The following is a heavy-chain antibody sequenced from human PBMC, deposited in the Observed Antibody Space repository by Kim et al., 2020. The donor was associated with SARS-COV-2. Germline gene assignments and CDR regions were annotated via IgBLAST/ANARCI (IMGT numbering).Heavy chain of an antibody. CDR1: GGTFSSYA. CDR3: ARAFAGYCSSTSCSSDINWFDP. CDR2: IIPIFGTA. Sequence: SVKVSCKASGGTFSSYAISWVRQAPGQGLEWMGGIIPIFGTANYAQKFQGRVTITADESTSTAYMELSSLRSEDTAVYYCARAFAGYCSSTSCSSDINWFDPWGQGTLVTVSS. J-gene: IGHJ5*02. D-gene: IGHD2-2*01. V-gene: IGHV1-69*13.